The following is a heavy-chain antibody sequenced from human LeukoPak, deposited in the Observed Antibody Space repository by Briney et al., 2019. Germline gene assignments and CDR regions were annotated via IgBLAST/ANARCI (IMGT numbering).Heavy chain of an antibody. D-gene: IGHD6-19*01. CDR2: IYYPEST. V-gene: IGHV4-39*01. CDR3: VRHVSSGWDYYNGLDV. J-gene: IGHJ6*02. CDR1: GGSIGSSGFY. Sequence: PSETLSLICKVSGGSIGSSGFYWGWIRQPPGKGLEWIGSIYYPESTHYNPSLESRVTISVDTSKYQVSLTLSSVTATDTAVYYCVRHVSSGWDYYNGLDVWGQGTTVTVSS.